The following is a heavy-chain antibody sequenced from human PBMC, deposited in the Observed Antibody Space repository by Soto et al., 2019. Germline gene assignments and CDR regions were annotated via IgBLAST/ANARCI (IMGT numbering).Heavy chain of an antibody. CDR1: GFTFSSYS. D-gene: IGHD2-15*01. J-gene: IGHJ3*02. Sequence: GGSLRLSCAASGFTFSSYSMNWARQAPGKGLEWVSYISSSSSTIYYADSVKGRFTISRDNAKNSLYLQMNSLRAEDTAVYYCERVTALGSGGGLDIWGQGTMVTVSS. V-gene: IGHV3-48*01. CDR2: ISSSSSTI. CDR3: ERVTALGSGGGLDI.